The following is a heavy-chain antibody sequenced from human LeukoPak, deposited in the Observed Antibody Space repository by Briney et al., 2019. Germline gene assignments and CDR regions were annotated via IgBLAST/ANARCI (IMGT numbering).Heavy chain of an antibody. CDR3: AREYYEILTGYREYYFDY. Sequence: ASVKVSCKASGYTFTGYYMHWVRQAPGQGLEWMGWINPNSGGTNYAQKFQGRVTMTRDTSISTAYMELSRLRSDDTAVYYCAREYYEILTGYREYYFDYWGQGTLVTVSS. CDR2: INPNSGGT. V-gene: IGHV1-2*02. CDR1: GYTFTGYY. J-gene: IGHJ4*02. D-gene: IGHD3-9*01.